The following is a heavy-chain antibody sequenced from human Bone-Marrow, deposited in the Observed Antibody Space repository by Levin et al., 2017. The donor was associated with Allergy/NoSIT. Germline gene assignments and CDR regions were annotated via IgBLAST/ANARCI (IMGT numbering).Heavy chain of an antibody. D-gene: IGHD3-3*01. CDR2: IYYSGTD. CDR3: ARERNSDFWSGYHNWFDS. Sequence: KTSETLSLTCTVSGASISSSINNYWGWVRQSPGKGLEWIGSIYYSGTDFYNPSFKSRVTMSVDTAKNQFSLRLSSLTAADTAVYYCARERNSDFWSGYHNWFDSWSQGTLVSVSS. J-gene: IGHJ5*01. V-gene: IGHV4-39*02. CDR1: GASISSSINNY.